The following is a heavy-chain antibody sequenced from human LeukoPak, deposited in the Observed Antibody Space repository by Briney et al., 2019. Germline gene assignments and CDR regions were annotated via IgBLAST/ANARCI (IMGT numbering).Heavy chain of an antibody. CDR3: ARTRVGAPAYYYYMDV. J-gene: IGHJ6*03. CDR2: IIPFLSTA. Sequence: SVKVSCKASGGAFSSYAISWVRQAPGQGLEWMGGIIPFLSTAHSVQKFQGRVTITTDESATTAYMELSSLRSEDTAVYYCARTRVGAPAYYYYMDVWGKGTTVTVSS. V-gene: IGHV1-69*05. D-gene: IGHD1-26*01. CDR1: GGAFSSYA.